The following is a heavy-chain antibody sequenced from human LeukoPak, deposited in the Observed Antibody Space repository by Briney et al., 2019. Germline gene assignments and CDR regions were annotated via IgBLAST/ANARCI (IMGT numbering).Heavy chain of an antibody. D-gene: IGHD3-10*01. CDR1: GFTFSIYS. V-gene: IGHV3-48*01. CDR3: ARNYSPFDY. CDR2: ISSDSGII. Sequence: PGXSLRLSCAASGFTFSIYSMNWVRQAPGKGVEWVSYISSDSGIIYYAESVKGRFTIYRDNAKNSLYLQMNSLRAEDTAVYYCARNYSPFDYWGQGTLVTVSS. J-gene: IGHJ4*02.